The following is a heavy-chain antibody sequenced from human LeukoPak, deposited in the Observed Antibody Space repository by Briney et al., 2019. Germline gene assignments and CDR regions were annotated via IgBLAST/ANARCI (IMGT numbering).Heavy chain of an antibody. CDR1: GGSISSYY. V-gene: IGHV4-59*01. Sequence: SETLSLTCTVSGGSISSYYWTWIRQPPGKGLEWIGYIYYSGSTNYNPSLKSRVTISVDTPKNQFSLKLSSVTAADTAVYYCARGPAISLDTGYFDYWGQGTLVTVSS. D-gene: IGHD5-18*01. CDR2: IYYSGST. J-gene: IGHJ4*02. CDR3: ARGPAISLDTGYFDY.